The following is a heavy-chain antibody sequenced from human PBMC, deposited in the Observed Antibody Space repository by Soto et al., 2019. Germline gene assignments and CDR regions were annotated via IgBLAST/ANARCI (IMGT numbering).Heavy chain of an antibody. V-gene: IGHV4-61*01. J-gene: IGHJ5*02. Sequence: SETLSLTCTVSGGSVSSGSYYWSWIRQPPGKGLEWIGYIYYSGSTNYNPSLKSRVTISVDTSKNQFSLKLSSVTAADTAVYYCARLLVPAAMDCWFDPWGQGTLVTVSS. CDR2: IYYSGST. CDR1: GGSVSSGSYY. D-gene: IGHD2-2*01. CDR3: ARLLVPAAMDCWFDP.